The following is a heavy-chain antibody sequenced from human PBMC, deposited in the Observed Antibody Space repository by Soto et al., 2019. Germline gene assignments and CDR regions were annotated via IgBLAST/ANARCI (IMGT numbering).Heavy chain of an antibody. CDR1: GDSVSSNSAA. D-gene: IGHD1-26*01. CDR2: TYYRSKWYN. V-gene: IGHV6-1*01. J-gene: IGHJ4*02. CDR3: ARGEQYSGRIFDY. Sequence: SQTLSLTCGISGDSVSSNSAAWNWLRQSPSRGLEWLGRTYYRSKWYNDYAVSVESRITINPDTSKNHFSLQLNFVTPEDTAVYFCARGEQYSGRIFDYWGQGTLVTVSS.